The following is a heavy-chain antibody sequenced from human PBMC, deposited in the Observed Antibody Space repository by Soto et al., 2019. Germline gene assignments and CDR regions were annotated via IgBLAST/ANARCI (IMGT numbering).Heavy chain of an antibody. V-gene: IGHV4-4*07. CDR1: GPSLASHC. D-gene: IGHD1-1*01. J-gene: IGHJ5*02. CDR3: VRDGTKNLRDWFDP. CDR2: IYATGST. Sequence: ETLSLTCNLAGPSLASHCLSWLSHPAGKGLEWIGRIYATGSTDYKPSLKSRLKMSVDMSKKQLSLTLRSVTAADTAMYYCVRDGTKNLRDWFDPWGQGMLVTVSS.